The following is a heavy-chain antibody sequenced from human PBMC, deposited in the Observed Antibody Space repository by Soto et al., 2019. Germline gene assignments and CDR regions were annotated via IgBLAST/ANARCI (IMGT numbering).Heavy chain of an antibody. D-gene: IGHD1-7*01. CDR1: GGTFSSYA. Sequence: QVQLVQSGAEVKKPGSSVKVSCKASGGTFSSYAISWVRQAPGQGLEWMGGIIPIFGTANYAQKFQGRVTITADEATSTAYLELSSRRSKDTDVYYCARGYSWNYDFAHSFDIWGQWTTVTV. J-gene: IGHJ3*02. CDR2: IIPIFGTA. CDR3: ARGYSWNYDFAHSFDI. V-gene: IGHV1-69*01.